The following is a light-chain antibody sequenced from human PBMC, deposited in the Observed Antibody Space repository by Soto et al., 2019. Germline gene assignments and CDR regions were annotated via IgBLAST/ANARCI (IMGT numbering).Light chain of an antibody. J-gene: IGLJ3*02. V-gene: IGLV1-47*01. Sequence: VLTQPPSASGTPGQRVTISCSGSSSNIGSNYVYWYQQLPGTAPKLLIYKNNQRPSGVPDRFSGSKSGTSASLAISGLRSEDEADYYCSAWDDSLSGPVFGGGTKLTVL. CDR1: SSNIGSNY. CDR3: SAWDDSLSGPV. CDR2: KNN.